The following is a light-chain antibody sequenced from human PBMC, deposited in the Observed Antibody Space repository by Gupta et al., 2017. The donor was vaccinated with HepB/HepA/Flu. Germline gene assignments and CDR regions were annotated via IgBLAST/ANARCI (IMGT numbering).Light chain of an antibody. V-gene: IGKV3-20*01. CDR3: QQYGSSPET. CDR1: QSVSSSY. J-gene: IGKJ1*01. Sequence: EIVLTQSPGTLSLSPGERATLSCRASQSVSSSYLAWYQQKPGQAPRLLIYGASSRATGIPDRVSGSGSGTDFTLTISRLEPEDCAVYYCQQYGSSPETFGQGSKLEIK. CDR2: GAS.